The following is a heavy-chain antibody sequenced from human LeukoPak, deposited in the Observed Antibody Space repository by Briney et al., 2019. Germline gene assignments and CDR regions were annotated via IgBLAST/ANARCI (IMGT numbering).Heavy chain of an antibody. V-gene: IGHV4-34*01. J-gene: IGHJ4*02. CDR2: INHSGST. CDR1: GVPFSGYY. CDR3: ASCSRCSSTSSSYYFDY. D-gene: IGHD2-2*01. Sequence: WEPLSLPCAVCGVPFSGYYWSCIRQPPGKGLEWIGYINHSGSTNYNPALERRVTIFVDTSKNQLSLKLSSVTAADTAVFYCASCSRCSSTSSSYYFDYWGQGTLVTVSS.